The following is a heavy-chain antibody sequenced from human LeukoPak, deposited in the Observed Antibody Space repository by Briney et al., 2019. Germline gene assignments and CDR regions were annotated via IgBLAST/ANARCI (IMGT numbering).Heavy chain of an antibody. CDR2: FIPILGIA. J-gene: IGHJ4*02. CDR3: ARDGRLRYFDTNPPDY. CDR1: GGTFSSYA. D-gene: IGHD3-9*01. V-gene: IGHV1-69*04. Sequence: SVKVSCKASGGTFSSYAISWVRQAPGQGLEWMGRFIPILGIANYAQKFQGRVTITADKSTSTAYMELSSLRSEDTAVYYCARDGRLRYFDTNPPDYWGQGTLVTVSS.